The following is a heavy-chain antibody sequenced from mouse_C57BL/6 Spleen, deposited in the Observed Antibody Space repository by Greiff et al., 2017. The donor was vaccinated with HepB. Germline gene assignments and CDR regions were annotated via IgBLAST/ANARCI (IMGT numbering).Heavy chain of an antibody. Sequence: EVQRVESGGGLVQPKGSLKLSCAASGFSFNTYAMNWVRQAPGKGLEWVARIRSKSNNYATYYADSVKDRFTISRDDSESMLYLQMNNLKTEDTAMYYCVRHPTMIRRGYYAMDYWGQGTSVTVSS. CDR2: IRSKSNNYAT. D-gene: IGHD2-4*01. CDR3: VRHPTMIRRGYYAMDY. J-gene: IGHJ4*01. CDR1: GFSFNTYA. V-gene: IGHV10-1*01.